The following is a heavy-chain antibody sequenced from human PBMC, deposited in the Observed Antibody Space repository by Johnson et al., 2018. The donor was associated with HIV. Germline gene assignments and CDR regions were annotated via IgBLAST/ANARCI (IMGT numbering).Heavy chain of an antibody. CDR3: ARDGRDMVTRGAFDI. Sequence: VQLVESGGGLVQPGRSLKLSCAASGFTFDDYAMHWVRQAPGKGLEWVSLISWDGGSTYYAASVKGRFTISSDNSNNMVYLQMNSLRPEDTAVYYCARDGRDMVTRGAFDIWGQGTMVTVSS. J-gene: IGHJ3*02. D-gene: IGHD5-18*01. CDR1: GFTFDDYA. V-gene: IGHV3-43*02. CDR2: ISWDGGST.